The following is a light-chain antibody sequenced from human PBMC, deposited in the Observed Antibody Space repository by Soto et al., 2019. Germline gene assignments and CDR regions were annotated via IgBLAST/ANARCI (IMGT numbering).Light chain of an antibody. CDR3: AAWDDSLNAYYV. CDR1: SSNIGSNT. V-gene: IGLV1-44*01. Sequence: QSVLTQPPSASGTPGQRVTISCSGSSSNIGSNTVNWYQQLPGTAPKLLIYNNNQRPSGVPDRFSGSKSGTSASLAISGLQSEDEADYYCAAWDDSLNAYYVFRTGARSPS. J-gene: IGLJ1*01. CDR2: NNN.